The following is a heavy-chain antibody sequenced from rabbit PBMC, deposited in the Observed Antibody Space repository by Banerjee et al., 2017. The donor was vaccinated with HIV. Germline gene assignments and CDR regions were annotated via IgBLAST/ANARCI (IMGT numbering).Heavy chain of an antibody. V-gene: IGHV1S45*01. CDR3: ARETSSGWGVLLYYFNL. CDR2: MNTGSSGDT. J-gene: IGHJ4*01. Sequence: QQQLVESGGGLVKPGASLTLTCKASGFSFGDVDVMCWVRQAPGKGLEWIACMNTGSSGDTYYASWAKGRFTISKTSSTTVTLQMTSLTAADTATYFCARETSSGWGVLLYYFNLWGQGTLVTVS. CDR1: GFSFGDVDV. D-gene: IGHD4-1*01.